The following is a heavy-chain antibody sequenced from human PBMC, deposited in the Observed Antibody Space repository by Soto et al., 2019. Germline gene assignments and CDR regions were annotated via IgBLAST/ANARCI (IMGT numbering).Heavy chain of an antibody. Sequence: GGSLRLSCAASGFTFSNYAMHWVRQAPGKGLEWVAVISYDGSNEYYADSVKGRFTVSRDNSKNTLYLQMNSLRPEDTAVYYCARNYCGSGSYLGPFGYWGQGTLVTVSS. CDR2: ISYDGSNE. D-gene: IGHD3-10*01. CDR3: ARNYCGSGSYLGPFGY. CDR1: GFTFSNYA. J-gene: IGHJ4*02. V-gene: IGHV3-30*04.